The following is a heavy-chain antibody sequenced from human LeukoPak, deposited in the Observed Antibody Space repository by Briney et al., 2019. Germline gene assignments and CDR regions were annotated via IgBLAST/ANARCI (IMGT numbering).Heavy chain of an antibody. CDR1: GFTFSSYS. D-gene: IGHD6-13*01. J-gene: IGHJ4*02. Sequence: GGSLRLSCAASGFTFSSYSMNWVRQAPGKGLEWVSSISSSSSYIYYADSVKGRFTISRDNAKNSLYLQMNSLRAEDTAVYYCAREGRTAASRGNDYWGQGTLVTVSS. CDR3: AREGRTAASRGNDY. V-gene: IGHV3-21*01. CDR2: ISSSSSYI.